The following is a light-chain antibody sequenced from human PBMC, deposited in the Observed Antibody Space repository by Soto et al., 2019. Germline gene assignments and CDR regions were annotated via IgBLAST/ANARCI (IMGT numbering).Light chain of an antibody. Sequence: EIVLTQSPATLSLSPGERATLSCRASQSVSSYLAWYQQKPGQAPRLLIYDASNRATGIPARFSGSGSGTDFTLTISSLEPEDVAGYYCQQRSNWPPYTFGQVTKLEIK. CDR1: QSVSSY. CDR3: QQRSNWPPYT. J-gene: IGKJ2*01. V-gene: IGKV3-11*01. CDR2: DAS.